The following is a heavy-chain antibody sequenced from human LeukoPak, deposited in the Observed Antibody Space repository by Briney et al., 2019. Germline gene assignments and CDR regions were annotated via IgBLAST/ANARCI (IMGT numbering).Heavy chain of an antibody. CDR3: ARGGDIVVVPAAILSY. V-gene: IGHV3-74*01. J-gene: IGHJ4*02. Sequence: PGGSLRLSCAASGFTFSSYWMHWVRQAPGKGLVWVSRINSDGSSTSYADSVKGRFTISRDNAKNTLYLQMNSLRAGDTAVYYCARGGDIVVVPAAILSYWGQGTLVTVSS. D-gene: IGHD2-2*02. CDR1: GFTFSSYW. CDR2: INSDGSST.